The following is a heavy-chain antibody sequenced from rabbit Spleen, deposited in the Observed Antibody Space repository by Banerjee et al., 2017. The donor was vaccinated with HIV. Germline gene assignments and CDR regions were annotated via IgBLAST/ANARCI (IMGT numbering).Heavy chain of an antibody. CDR3: ARDGTGGSYFAL. CDR1: GFSFNSGYD. D-gene: IGHD8-1*01. Sequence: QQQLEESGGGLVKPGGTLTLTCKASGFSFNSGYDMCWVRQAPGKGLEWIGYIDPLFGITYYANWVNGRFSISRENAQNTVFLQMTSLTAADTATYFCARDGTGGSYFALWGPGTLVTVS. J-gene: IGHJ4*01. V-gene: IGHV1S43*01. CDR2: IDPLFGIT.